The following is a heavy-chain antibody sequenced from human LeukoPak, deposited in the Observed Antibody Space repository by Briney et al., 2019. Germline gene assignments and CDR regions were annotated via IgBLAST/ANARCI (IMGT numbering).Heavy chain of an antibody. V-gene: IGHV3-48*03. CDR2: ISSSGSTI. J-gene: IGHJ6*01. CDR1: GFTFSSYV. CDR3: ARDWDDIVGATTRYYYGMDV. Sequence: PGGSLRLSCAASGFTFSSYVMNWVRQAPGKGLEWVSYISSSGSTIYYADSVKGRFTISRDNAKNSLYLQMNSLRAEDTAVYYCARDWDDIVGATTRYYYGMDVWGQGTTVTVSS. D-gene: IGHD1-26*01.